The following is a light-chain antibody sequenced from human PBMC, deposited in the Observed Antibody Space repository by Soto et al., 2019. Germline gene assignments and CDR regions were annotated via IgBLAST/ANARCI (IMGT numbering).Light chain of an antibody. Sequence: EIVLTQSPATLSLSPGERATLSCRASQSVSSYLAWYQQKPGQAPRLLIYLASSRATGIPDRFSGSGSGTDFTLTISRLEPEDFAVYYCQQYDNWPLTFGGGTKVDIK. CDR2: LAS. CDR3: QQYDNWPLT. V-gene: IGKV3-11*01. J-gene: IGKJ4*01. CDR1: QSVSSY.